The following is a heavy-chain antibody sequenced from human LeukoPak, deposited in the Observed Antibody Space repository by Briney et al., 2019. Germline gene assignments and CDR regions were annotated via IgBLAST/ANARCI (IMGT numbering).Heavy chain of an antibody. J-gene: IGHJ4*02. CDR1: GYTFTGYY. Sequence: ASVKVSCKASGYTFTGYYMHWVRQAPGQGLEWMGWINPNSGGTNYAQKFQGRVTMTRDTSISTAYMELSSLRSEDMAVYYCARSTRAAAGTGFAYWGQGTLVTVSS. V-gene: IGHV1-2*02. CDR2: INPNSGGT. D-gene: IGHD6-13*01. CDR3: ARSTRAAAGTGFAY.